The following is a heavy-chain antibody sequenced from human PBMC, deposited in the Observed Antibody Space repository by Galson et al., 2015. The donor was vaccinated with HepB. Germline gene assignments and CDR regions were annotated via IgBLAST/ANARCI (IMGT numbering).Heavy chain of an antibody. Sequence: SVKVSCKASRFTFSNSAVQWVRQTRGQRLQWLGWIVVGSGNTHYPPHFQGRVTMTWDMFTSTAYMELSSLKPEDTAVYYCAAGGGIQLWEEKYYYYSMDVWGKGTTVIVSS. V-gene: IGHV1-58*01. D-gene: IGHD5-18*01. CDR1: RFTFSNSA. J-gene: IGHJ6*03. CDR2: IVVGSGNT. CDR3: AAGGGIQLWEEKYYYYSMDV.